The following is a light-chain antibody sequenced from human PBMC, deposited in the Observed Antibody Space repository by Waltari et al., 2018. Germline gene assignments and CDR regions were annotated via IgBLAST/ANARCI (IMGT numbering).Light chain of an antibody. Sequence: EIVLTQSPGTLSLSPGERATLSCRASQSVSSSYLAWYQQKPGQAPRLLIDGASSRATGIPDRFSGSGSGTDFTLTINRLEPEDFAVYYCQQYGSSPLYTFGQGTKLEIK. CDR3: QQYGSSPLYT. V-gene: IGKV3-20*01. CDR1: QSVSSSY. J-gene: IGKJ2*01. CDR2: GAS.